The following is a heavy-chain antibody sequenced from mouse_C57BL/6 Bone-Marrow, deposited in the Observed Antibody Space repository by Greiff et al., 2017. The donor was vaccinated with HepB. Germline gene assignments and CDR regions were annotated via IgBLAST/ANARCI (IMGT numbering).Heavy chain of an antibody. J-gene: IGHJ1*03. CDR1: GYTFTSYW. V-gene: IGHV1-69*01. CDR3: ASAGGSSHWYFDD. Sequence: VQLKESGAELVLPGASVKLSCKASGYTFTSYWMHWVKQRPGQGLEWMGELEPSDSDTNYNQKFKGKSTLTVDKSSSTAYVLLSILRSEDSAVSYCASAGGSSHWYFDDWGKGTTVTVSS. CDR2: LEPSDSDT. D-gene: IGHD1-1*01.